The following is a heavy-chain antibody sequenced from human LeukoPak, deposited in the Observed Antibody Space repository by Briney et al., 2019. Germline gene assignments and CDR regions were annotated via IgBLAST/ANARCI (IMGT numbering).Heavy chain of an antibody. J-gene: IGHJ4*02. CDR3: ASSIGARLDC. CDR1: GFTFTSYY. D-gene: IGHD6-6*01. Sequence: GASVKVSCKASGFTFTSYYIHWVRQAPGQGLEWMGEINPSGGSTRYAQKFQGRVTMTRDMSASTVDMELSSLRSEDTAVSYCASSIGARLDCWGQGTRVTVTS. CDR2: INPSGGST. V-gene: IGHV1-46*01.